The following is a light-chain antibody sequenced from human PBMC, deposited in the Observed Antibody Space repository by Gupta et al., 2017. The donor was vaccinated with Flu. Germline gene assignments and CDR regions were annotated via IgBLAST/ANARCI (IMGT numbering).Light chain of an antibody. Sequence: EIVLTQSPPTLSLSPGERATLSCRASQSVWRHLAWYQQKPDQPPRLLIYDASNRATGIPARFSGSGSGTDYTLTISNLEPEDIAVYYCQQRNLWPITFGQGTRLE. CDR2: DAS. J-gene: IGKJ5*01. V-gene: IGKV3-11*01. CDR1: QSVWRH. CDR3: QQRNLWPIT.